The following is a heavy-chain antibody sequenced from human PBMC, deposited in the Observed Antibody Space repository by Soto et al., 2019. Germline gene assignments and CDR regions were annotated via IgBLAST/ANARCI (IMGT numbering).Heavy chain of an antibody. CDR1: GGTFSSYA. CDR3: ARYDANLYYYDRSGPHAFDI. J-gene: IGHJ3*02. V-gene: IGHV1-69*13. D-gene: IGHD3-22*01. CDR2: IIPIFGTA. Sequence: SVKVSCKASGGTFSSYAISWVRQAPGQGLEWMGGIIPIFGTANYAQKFQGRVTITADESTSTAYMELSSLRSEDTAVYYCARYDANLYYYDRSGPHAFDIWGQGTMVTVSS.